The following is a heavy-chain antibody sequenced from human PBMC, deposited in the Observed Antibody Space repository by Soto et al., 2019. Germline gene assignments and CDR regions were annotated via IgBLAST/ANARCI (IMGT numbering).Heavy chain of an antibody. V-gene: IGHV1-69*02. J-gene: IGHJ5*02. D-gene: IGHD2-2*01. Sequence: QVQLVQSGAEVKKPGSSVKVSCKASGGTFSSYTISWVRQAPGQGLEWMGRIIPILGIANYAQKFQGRVTITADKSTSTAYMELRSLRSEDTAVYYCASQGGYCSSTSCFPGWFDPWGQGTLVTVSS. CDR2: IIPILGIA. CDR1: GGTFSSYT. CDR3: ASQGGYCSSTSCFPGWFDP.